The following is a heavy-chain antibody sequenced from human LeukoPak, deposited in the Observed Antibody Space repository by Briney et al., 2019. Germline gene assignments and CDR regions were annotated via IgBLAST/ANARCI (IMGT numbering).Heavy chain of an antibody. J-gene: IGHJ4*02. D-gene: IGHD6-13*01. CDR2: ISSGGSDT. CDR1: GFSFSDSP. CDR3: AKEGGIAAAGALDY. Sequence: PGGSLRLSCAASGFSFSDSPMSWVRQAPGKGLEWVSGISSGGSDTPYADSVKGRLTISRDNSKNTLYLQMNSLRVEDTAVYYCAKEGGIAAAGALDYWGQGTLVTVSS. V-gene: IGHV3-23*01.